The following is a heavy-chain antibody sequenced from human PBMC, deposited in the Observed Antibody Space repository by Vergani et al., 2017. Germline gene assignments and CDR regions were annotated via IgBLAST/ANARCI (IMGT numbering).Heavy chain of an antibody. Sequence: QVQLQESGPGLVKPSQTLSLTCTVSGGSISSSSYYWGWIRQPPGKGLEWIGSIYYSGSTYYNPSLKSRVTISVDTSKNQFSLKLSSVTAADTAVYYCARVSTYYYYGMDVWGQGTTVTVSS. CDR2: IYYSGST. CDR1: GGSISSSSYY. J-gene: IGHJ6*02. D-gene: IGHD2/OR15-2a*01. V-gene: IGHV4-39*01. CDR3: ARVSTYYYYGMDV.